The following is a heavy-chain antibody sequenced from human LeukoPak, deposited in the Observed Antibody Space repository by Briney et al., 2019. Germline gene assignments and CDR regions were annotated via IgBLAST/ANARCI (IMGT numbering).Heavy chain of an antibody. J-gene: IGHJ5*02. Sequence: SETLSLTCTVSGGSISSYYWSWIRQPPGKGLEWIGYIYYSGSTNYNPSLKSRVTISVDTSKNLFSLKLSSVTAADTAVYYCARVGQQWLVAGWFDPWGQGTLVTVSS. V-gene: IGHV4-59*01. CDR1: GGSISSYY. CDR3: ARVGQQWLVAGWFDP. D-gene: IGHD6-19*01. CDR2: IYYSGST.